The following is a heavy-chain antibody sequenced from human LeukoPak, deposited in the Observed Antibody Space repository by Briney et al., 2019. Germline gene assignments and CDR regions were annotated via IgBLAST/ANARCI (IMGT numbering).Heavy chain of an antibody. D-gene: IGHD6-19*01. J-gene: IGHJ4*02. Sequence: TSETLSLTCAVYGGSFSGYYWSWIRQPPGKGLEWIGEINHSGSTNYNPSLKSRVTISVDTSKNQLSLKLSSVTAADTAVYYCARKYSSGWYYFDYWGQGTLVTVSS. V-gene: IGHV4-34*01. CDR1: GGSFSGYY. CDR2: INHSGST. CDR3: ARKYSSGWYYFDY.